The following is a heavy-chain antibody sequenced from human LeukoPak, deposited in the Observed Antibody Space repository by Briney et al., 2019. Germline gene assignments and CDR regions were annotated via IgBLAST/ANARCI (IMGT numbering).Heavy chain of an antibody. V-gene: IGHV4-39*01. J-gene: IGHJ4*02. CDR2: IYYSGST. CDR1: GGSISSTNYY. Sequence: PLETLSLTCTVSGGSISSTNYYWGWIRQAPGKGLEWIGSIYYSGSTYYNPSLKSRVTVSVDTSKNQFSLSLRSVTAADTAVYYCASLVAGTWGTDYWGQGTLVTVSS. D-gene: IGHD6-19*01. CDR3: ASLVAGTWGTDY.